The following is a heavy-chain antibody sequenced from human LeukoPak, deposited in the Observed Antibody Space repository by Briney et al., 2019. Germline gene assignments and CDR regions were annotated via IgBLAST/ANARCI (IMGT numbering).Heavy chain of an antibody. CDR1: GGSISSYY. J-gene: IGHJ4*02. D-gene: IGHD2-15*01. Sequence: SETLSLTCTVSGGSISSYYWSWIRQPPGKGLEWIGYIYYSGSTNYNPSLKSRVTISVDKSKNQFSLKLSSVTAADTAVYYCARLDCSGGSCYSADYWGQGTLVTVSS. CDR2: IYYSGST. V-gene: IGHV4-59*12. CDR3: ARLDCSGGSCYSADY.